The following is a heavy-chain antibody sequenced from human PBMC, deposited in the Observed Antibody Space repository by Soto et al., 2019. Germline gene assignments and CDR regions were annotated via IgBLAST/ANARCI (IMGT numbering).Heavy chain of an antibody. Sequence: PSETLSLSCAASGFTFCIYWLSWVRQSPGKGLEWIGQINHGASTTYNPSLKSRVTISLATSNNHFSLELNSVTAADTAVYYCARGLFSENSYSGGWYYFDSWGQGTLVTVSS. CDR2: INHGAST. CDR3: ARGLFSENSYSGGWYYFDS. J-gene: IGHJ4*02. D-gene: IGHD1-26*01. V-gene: IGHV4-34*01. CDR1: GFTFCIYW.